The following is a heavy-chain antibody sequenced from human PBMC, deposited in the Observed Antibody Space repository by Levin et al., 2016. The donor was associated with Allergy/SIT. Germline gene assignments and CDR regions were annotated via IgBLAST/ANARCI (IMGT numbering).Heavy chain of an antibody. J-gene: IGHJ3*02. CDR2: INPNSGGT. CDR3: ARCARYQLPHGAFDI. D-gene: IGHD2-2*01. Sequence: WVRQAPGQGLEWMGWINPNSGGTNYAQKFQGWVTMTRDTSISTAYMELSRLRSDDTAVYYCARCARYQLPHGAFDIWGQGTMVTVSS. V-gene: IGHV1-2*04.